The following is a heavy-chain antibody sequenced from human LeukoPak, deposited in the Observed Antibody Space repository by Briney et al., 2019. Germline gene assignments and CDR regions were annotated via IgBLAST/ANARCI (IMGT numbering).Heavy chain of an antibody. CDR3: ARGPHNFWDYYYMDV. J-gene: IGHJ6*03. CDR1: GFTFTSYS. V-gene: IGHV3-7*01. D-gene: IGHD3-3*01. CDR2: IKQDGSEK. Sequence: GGSLRLSCAASGFTFTSYSMSWVRQAPGKGLEWVANIKQDGSEKYYVDSVKGRFTISRDNAKNSLYLQMNSLRAEDTAVYYCARGPHNFWDYYYMDVWGKGTTVTVSS.